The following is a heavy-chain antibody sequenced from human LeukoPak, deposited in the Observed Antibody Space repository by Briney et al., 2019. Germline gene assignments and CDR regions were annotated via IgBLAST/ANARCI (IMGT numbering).Heavy chain of an antibody. CDR2: ISAYNGNT. V-gene: IGHV1-18*01. CDR1: GGTFTSYG. D-gene: IGHD2-8*01. Sequence: ASVKVSCKASGGTFTSYGISWVRQAPGQGLEWMGWISAYNGNTNYAQKLQGRVTMTTDTSTSTAYMELRSLRSDDTAVYYCARDLWDCTNGVCYIDALHHRGQGTLVTVSS. CDR3: ARDLWDCTNGVCYIDALHH. J-gene: IGHJ4*02.